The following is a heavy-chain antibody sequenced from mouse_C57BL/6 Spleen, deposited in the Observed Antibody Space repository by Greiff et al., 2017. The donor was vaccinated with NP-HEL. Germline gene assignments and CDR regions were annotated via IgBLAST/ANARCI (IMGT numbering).Heavy chain of an antibody. Sequence: QVQLKQPGAELVKPGASVKLSCKASGYTFTSYWMHWVKQRPGQGLEWIGMIHPNSGSTNYNEKFKSKATLTVDKSSSTAYMQLSSLTSEDSAVYYCARNWDERYFDYWGQGTTLTVSS. CDR3: ARNWDERYFDY. V-gene: IGHV1-64*01. CDR1: GYTFTSYW. CDR2: IHPNSGST. D-gene: IGHD4-1*01. J-gene: IGHJ2*01.